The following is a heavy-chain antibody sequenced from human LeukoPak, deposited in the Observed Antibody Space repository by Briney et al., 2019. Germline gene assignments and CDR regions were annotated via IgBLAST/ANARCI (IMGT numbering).Heavy chain of an antibody. J-gene: IGHJ4*02. Sequence: SETLSLTCIVSGGSISSSRDYWAWIRQPPGKGLEWIANIYYSGSTYYSPSLKSRVIISVDTSKNQFSLKLSSVTAADTAVYYCARGRDSSSWYRGLIDYWGQGTLVTVSS. D-gene: IGHD6-13*01. CDR3: ARGRDSSSWYRGLIDY. V-gene: IGHV4-39*01. CDR1: GGSISSSRDY. CDR2: IYYSGST.